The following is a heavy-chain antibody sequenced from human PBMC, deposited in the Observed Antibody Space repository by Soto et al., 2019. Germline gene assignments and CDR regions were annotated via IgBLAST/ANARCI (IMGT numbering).Heavy chain of an antibody. CDR3: VKSMTLLWFGELGP. D-gene: IGHD3-10*01. CDR1: EFTFSNYA. Sequence: PGGSLRLSCSASEFTFSNYAMTWVRQASGKGLEWVSGISGSGGNTHYAASVKGRFTISRDNSKNTLYLQMNTLRAEDTAVYYCVKSMTLLWFGELGPWGQGTTVTVSS. J-gene: IGHJ6*02. V-gene: IGHV3-23*01. CDR2: ISGSGGNT.